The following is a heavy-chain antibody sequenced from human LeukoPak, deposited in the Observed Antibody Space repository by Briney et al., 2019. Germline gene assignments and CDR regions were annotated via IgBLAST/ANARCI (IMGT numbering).Heavy chain of an antibody. CDR3: ARRLGDWSAFDY. Sequence: SETLSLTCTVSGGSISSSSYYWGWIRQPPGKGLEWIGSIYYSGSTYYNPSLKSRVTISVDTSKNQFSLKLSSVTAADTAVYYCARRLGDWSAFDYWGQGTLVTVSS. V-gene: IGHV4-39*01. CDR1: GGSISSSSYY. J-gene: IGHJ4*02. D-gene: IGHD2-21*01. CDR2: IYYSGST.